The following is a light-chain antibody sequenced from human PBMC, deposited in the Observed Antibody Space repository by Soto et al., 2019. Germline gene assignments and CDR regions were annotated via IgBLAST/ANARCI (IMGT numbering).Light chain of an antibody. Sequence: QSVLTQPPSASGTPGQRVTISCSGSSYNIGSNYVYWYQQLPVTAPKLLIYSNNQRPSGVPDRFSGSKSGTSASLAISGLRSEDEADYYCAAWDDSLSGHWVFGGGTKLTVL. J-gene: IGLJ3*02. CDR3: AAWDDSLSGHWV. CDR1: SYNIGSNY. V-gene: IGLV1-47*02. CDR2: SNN.